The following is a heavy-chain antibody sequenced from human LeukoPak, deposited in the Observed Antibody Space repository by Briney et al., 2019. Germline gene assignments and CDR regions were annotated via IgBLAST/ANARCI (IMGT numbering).Heavy chain of an antibody. V-gene: IGHV3-30*18. Sequence: PGGSLRLSCAVSGFTFGNYGMHWVRQAPGKGLEWVAVISYDGSNKYYADSVKGRFTISRDNSKNTLYLQMNSLRAEDTAVYYCAKVLEGAFDIWGQGTMVTVSS. CDR2: ISYDGSNK. CDR1: GFTFGNYG. CDR3: AKVLEGAFDI. J-gene: IGHJ3*02.